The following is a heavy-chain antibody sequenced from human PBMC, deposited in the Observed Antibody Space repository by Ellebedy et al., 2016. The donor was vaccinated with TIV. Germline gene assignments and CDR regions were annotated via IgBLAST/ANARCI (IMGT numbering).Heavy chain of an antibody. CDR3: ARDPVGVGPAFDV. J-gene: IGHJ3*01. CDR2: ITESGGNT. D-gene: IGHD4-23*01. CDR1: GLTFSSRA. Sequence: GESLKISCAASGLTFSSRAMSWVRQAPGKGLDWVSSITESGGNTYYADSVKGRFTISRDNSKDTLYLQMNSLRAEDTAIYYCARDPVGVGPAFDVWGQGTMVTVSS. V-gene: IGHV3-23*01.